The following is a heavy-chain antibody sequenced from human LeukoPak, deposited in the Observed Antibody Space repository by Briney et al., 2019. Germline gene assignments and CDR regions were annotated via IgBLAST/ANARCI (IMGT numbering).Heavy chain of an antibody. J-gene: IGHJ6*03. CDR3: AKDIAAAGIDYMDV. V-gene: IGHV3-11*01. CDR2: ISSSGSTI. CDR1: GFTFSDYY. D-gene: IGHD6-13*01. Sequence: GGSLRLSCAASGFTFSDYYMSWIRQAPGKGLEWVSYISSSGSTIYHADSVKGRFTISRDKDKNSLYLQMNSLSAEDMALYYCAKDIAAAGIDYMDVWGKGTTVTVSS.